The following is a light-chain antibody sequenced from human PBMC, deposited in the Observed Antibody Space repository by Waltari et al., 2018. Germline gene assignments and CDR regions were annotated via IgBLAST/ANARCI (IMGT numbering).Light chain of an antibody. V-gene: IGKV3-20*01. CDR1: QSLSKKY. CDR2: GAS. CDR3: QQYGSSVLYT. J-gene: IGKJ2*01. Sequence: VLTQSPGTLSLSPGQRAPLSCRASQSLSKKYLAWYQQKPGQAPRLLIYGASSRAAGIPDRFSGSGSGTDFTRTISRLEPEDSAVYYCQQYGSSVLYTFGQGTKLEIK.